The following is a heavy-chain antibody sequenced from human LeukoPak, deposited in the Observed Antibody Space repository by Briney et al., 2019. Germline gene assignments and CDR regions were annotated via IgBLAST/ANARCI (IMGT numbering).Heavy chain of an antibody. CDR2: ISGSGGST. V-gene: IGHV3-23*01. J-gene: IGHJ4*02. Sequence: GGSLRLSCAASGFTFSTYAMSWVRQAPGKGLEWVSSISGSGGSTHYADSVKGRFTISRDNSKNTLYLHTNSLRAEDTAVYYCAKGITGIDYWGQGTLVTVSS. CDR3: AKGITGIDY. D-gene: IGHD1-14*01. CDR1: GFTFSTYA.